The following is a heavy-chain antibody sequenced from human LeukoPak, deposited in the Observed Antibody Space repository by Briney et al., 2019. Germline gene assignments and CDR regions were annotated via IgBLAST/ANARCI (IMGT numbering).Heavy chain of an antibody. Sequence: GGSLRLSCAASGFTFSSYAMRWVRQAPGKGLEWVAVISYDGSNKYYADSVKGRFTISRDNSKNQLYLQMNSLRAEDTAVYYCARDLGSSGHTPPHFDYWGQGTLVTVSS. CDR2: ISYDGSNK. V-gene: IGHV3-30*04. CDR3: ARDLGSSGHTPPHFDY. J-gene: IGHJ4*02. CDR1: GFTFSSYA. D-gene: IGHD3-22*01.